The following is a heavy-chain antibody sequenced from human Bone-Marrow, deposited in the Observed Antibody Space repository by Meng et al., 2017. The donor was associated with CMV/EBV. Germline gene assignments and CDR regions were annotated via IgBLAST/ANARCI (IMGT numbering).Heavy chain of an antibody. D-gene: IGHD7-27*01. J-gene: IGHJ3*02. V-gene: IGHV3-33*06. CDR3: AKDQKDLGAFDI. Sequence: GESLKISCAASGFTFSSYGMHWVRQAPGKGLEWVAVIWYDGSNKYYADSVKGRFTISRDNSKNTLYLQMNSLRAEDTAVYYCAKDQKDLGAFDIWGQGTMVPVSS. CDR1: GFTFSSYG. CDR2: IWYDGSNK.